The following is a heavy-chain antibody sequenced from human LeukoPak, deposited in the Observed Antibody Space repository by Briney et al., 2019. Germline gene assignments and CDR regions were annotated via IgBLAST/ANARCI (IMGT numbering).Heavy chain of an antibody. D-gene: IGHD3-22*01. CDR1: GFIVSSNY. Sequence: GGSLRLSCAASGFIVSSNYVSWVRQAPGRGLEWVSVIYSGGTTYYADSVKGRFTISRDNSKNTLYLQMNSLRAEDTAVYYCARVWRYDPSGYPFDYWGQGTLVTVSS. J-gene: IGHJ4*02. CDR3: ARVWRYDPSGYPFDY. CDR2: IYSGGTT. V-gene: IGHV3-66*01.